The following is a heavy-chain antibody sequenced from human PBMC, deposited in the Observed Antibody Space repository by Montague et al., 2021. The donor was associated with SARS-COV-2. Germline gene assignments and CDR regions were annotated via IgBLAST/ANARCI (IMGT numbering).Heavy chain of an antibody. D-gene: IGHD1-26*01. J-gene: IGHJ3*01. V-gene: IGHV3-23*01. CDR1: GFTFSSYA. CDR2: INGNT. CDR3: AKRQFVGIYYDALDF. Sequence: SLRLSCAASGFTFSSYAMSWVRQAPGKGLGWVSVINGNTYYADSVKGVFTISRNESKNTLYQQMISLKVDDTAKYYVAKRQFVGIYYDALDFWGQGTVVTVSS.